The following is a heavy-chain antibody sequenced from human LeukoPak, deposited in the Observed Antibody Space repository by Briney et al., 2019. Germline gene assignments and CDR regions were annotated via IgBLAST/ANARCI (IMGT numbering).Heavy chain of an antibody. CDR2: INTDGATT. D-gene: IGHD1-1*01. V-gene: IGHV3-74*01. Sequence: GRSLRLSCAASGFTFSSYWMHWVRQVPGTGLVWVSRINTDGATTTYADSVKGRFTISRDNAKNTLYLQMTSLGAEDTALYYCARDPWGYRAGVMDFWGLGTLVTVSS. J-gene: IGHJ4*02. CDR1: GFTFSSYW. CDR3: ARDPWGYRAGVMDF.